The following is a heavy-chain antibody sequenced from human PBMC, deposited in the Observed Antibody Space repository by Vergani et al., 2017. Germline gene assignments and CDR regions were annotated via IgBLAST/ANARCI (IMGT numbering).Heavy chain of an antibody. CDR2: MNPKSGNT. CDR3: ASPMTYSSSWYDAFDI. J-gene: IGHJ3*02. D-gene: IGHD6-13*01. CDR1: GYNFTSFD. Sequence: QVQLVQSGAEVKKPGSSVKVSCKASGYNFTSFDINWVRLATGQGLEWMGWMNPKSGNTAYAAKFQGRITMTRDSSTDTAYMELSSLRSEDTAVYYCASPMTYSSSWYDAFDIWGQGTMVTVSS. V-gene: IGHV1-8*01.